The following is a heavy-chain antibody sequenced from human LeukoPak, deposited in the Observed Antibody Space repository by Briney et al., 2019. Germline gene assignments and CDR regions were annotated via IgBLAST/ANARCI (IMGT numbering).Heavy chain of an antibody. CDR2: IYTSGST. CDR3: ARDSGYYDFWSSPL. CDR1: GGSISSYY. D-gene: IGHD3-3*01. J-gene: IGHJ4*02. Sequence: SETLSLTYTVSGGSISSYYWSWIRLPAGKELEWIGRIYTSGSTNYNPSLKSRVTMSVDTSKNQLSLKLSSVTAADTAVYYCARDSGYYDFWSSPLWGQGTLVTVSS. V-gene: IGHV4-4*07.